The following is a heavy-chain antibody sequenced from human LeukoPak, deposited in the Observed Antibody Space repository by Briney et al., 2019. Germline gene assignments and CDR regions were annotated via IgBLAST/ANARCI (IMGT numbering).Heavy chain of an antibody. V-gene: IGHV4-34*01. Sequence: SETLSLTCAVSGGSLSGFYWSWIRQPPGQGLEWIGEINHSGGTDVNPSLKSRGTISVDTSKSHFSLRLSCVTGADMAVYYCATTRPGPTYFYCGWCVWGQGTTVTVSS. CDR1: GGSLSGFY. D-gene: IGHD4-17*01. CDR2: INHSGGT. J-gene: IGHJ6*02. CDR3: ATTRPGPTYFYCGWCV.